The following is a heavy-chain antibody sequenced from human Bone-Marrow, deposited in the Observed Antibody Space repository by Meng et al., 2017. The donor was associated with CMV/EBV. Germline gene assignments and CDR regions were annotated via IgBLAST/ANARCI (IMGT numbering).Heavy chain of an antibody. CDR1: GGTFSSYA. CDR3: TRAPPGFDVGMDV. CDR2: IRPNYGNA. D-gene: IGHD3-9*01. J-gene: IGHJ6*01. V-gene: IGHV1-18*01. Sequence: ASVKVSCKASGGTFSSYAISWVRQVPGQGLEWMGWIRPNYGNANYAQKLRGRVTMTTDTSTSTAYMELRSLRSDDTAVYYCTRAPPGFDVGMDVWGQGTTVTVSS.